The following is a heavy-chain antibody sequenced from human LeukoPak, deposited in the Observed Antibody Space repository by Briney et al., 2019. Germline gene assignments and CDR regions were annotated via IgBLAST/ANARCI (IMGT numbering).Heavy chain of an antibody. D-gene: IGHD6-13*01. CDR2: IYTSGST. V-gene: IGHV4-61*02. CDR3: ARAGNGYSSSWRPDAFDI. CDR1: GSSISSGSYY. J-gene: IGHJ3*02. Sequence: SQTLSLTCTVSGSSISSGSYYWSWIRQPAGKGLEWIGRIYTSGSTNYNPSLKSRVTISVDTSKNQFSLKLSSVTAADTAVYYCARAGNGYSSSWRPDAFDIWGQGTMVTVSS.